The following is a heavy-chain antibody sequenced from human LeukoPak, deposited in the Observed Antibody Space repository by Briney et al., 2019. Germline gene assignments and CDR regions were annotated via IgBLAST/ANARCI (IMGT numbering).Heavy chain of an antibody. CDR1: GGSISSYY. V-gene: IGHV4-4*07. CDR3: ARERYDISGYSLFDY. CDR2: IYTSGST. Sequence: PSETLSLTCTVSGGSISSYYWSWIRQPAGKGLEWIGRIYTSGSTNYNPSLKSRVTISVDKSKNQFSLKLNSVTAADTAVYYCARERYDISGYSLFDYWGQGTLVTVSS. D-gene: IGHD3-22*01. J-gene: IGHJ4*02.